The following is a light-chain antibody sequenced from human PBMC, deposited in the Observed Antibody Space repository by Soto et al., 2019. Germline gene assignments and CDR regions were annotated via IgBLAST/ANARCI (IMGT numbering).Light chain of an antibody. CDR2: KAS. V-gene: IGKV1-5*03. CDR1: QSVSSW. J-gene: IGKJ4*01. CDR3: QQYSGYSLT. Sequence: DIQMTQSPSTLSASVGDRVTITCRASQSVSSWLAWYQQKPGKAPKLLIYKASSLESGVPSRFSGSEYGTEFTLTISSLQPDDFATYYCQQYSGYSLTFGGGTKVEIK.